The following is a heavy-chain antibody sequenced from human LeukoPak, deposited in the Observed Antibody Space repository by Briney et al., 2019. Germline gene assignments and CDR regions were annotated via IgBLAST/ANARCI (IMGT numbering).Heavy chain of an antibody. D-gene: IGHD1-26*01. CDR2: IWYDGSNK. J-gene: IGHJ3*02. Sequence: GGSLRLSCAASGFTFSSYGMHWVRQAPGKGLEWVAVIWYDGSNKYYADSVKGRFTISRDNSKNTLYLQMNSLRAEDTAVYYCATTRELLKLSAFDIWGQGTMVTVSS. V-gene: IGHV3-33*01. CDR3: ATTRELLKLSAFDI. CDR1: GFTFSSYG.